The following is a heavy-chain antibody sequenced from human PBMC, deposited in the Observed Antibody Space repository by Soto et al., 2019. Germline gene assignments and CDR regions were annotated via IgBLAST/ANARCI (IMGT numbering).Heavy chain of an antibody. CDR1: GYTFTNYC. V-gene: IGHV1-18*01. D-gene: IGHD6-25*01. Sequence: RASVKVSCKASGYTFTNYCFSWVRQAPGQGLEWMGWISGYNGNTNYAERLQGRVTMTTDTSTSTAYMELKSLRYDDTAVYYCAREAQRGYWGQGTLVTVSS. CDR2: ISGYNGNT. J-gene: IGHJ4*02. CDR3: AREAQRGY.